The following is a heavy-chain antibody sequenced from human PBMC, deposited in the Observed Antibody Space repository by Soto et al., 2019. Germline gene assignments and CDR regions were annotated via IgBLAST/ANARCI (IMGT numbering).Heavy chain of an antibody. V-gene: IGHV3-23*01. J-gene: IGHJ4*02. Sequence: VQLLESGGGLVQPGGSLRLACEVSGFTFSSYAMSWVRQAPGKGLEWVAVISGTGVSAQYADSVKGRFTISRDNSKNTLNLQMNSPRAEDTAVYYCAKPRLVAGLIKYVDFANWGQGTLVTVSS. CDR2: ISGTGVSA. CDR3: AKPRLVAGLIKYVDFAN. D-gene: IGHD6-19*01. CDR1: GFTFSSYA.